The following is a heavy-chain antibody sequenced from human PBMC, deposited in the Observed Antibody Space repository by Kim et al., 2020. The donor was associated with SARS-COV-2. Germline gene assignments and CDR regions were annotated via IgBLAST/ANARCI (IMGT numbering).Heavy chain of an antibody. CDR3: AADVGAAAGLDY. Sequence: NSAQKFQERVTITRDMSTSTAYMELSSLRSEETAVYYCAADVGAAAGLDYWGQGTLVTVSS. J-gene: IGHJ4*02. V-gene: IGHV1-58*01. D-gene: IGHD6-13*01.